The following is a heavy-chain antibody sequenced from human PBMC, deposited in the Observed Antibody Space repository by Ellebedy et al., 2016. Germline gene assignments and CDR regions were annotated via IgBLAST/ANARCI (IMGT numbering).Heavy chain of an antibody. D-gene: IGHD1-26*01. J-gene: IGHJ6*02. Sequence: ASVKVSCXTSGYTFTHYGITWVRQAPGPGLAWMGWISCYSGDTNYAQKFQGRVTMTTDASTTTVYMELRSLRSDDTAVYFCARPIVGATGGGDYYYYGMDVWGQGTTVTVSS. CDR3: ARPIVGATGGGDYYYYGMDV. V-gene: IGHV1-18*04. CDR1: GYTFTHYG. CDR2: ISCYSGDT.